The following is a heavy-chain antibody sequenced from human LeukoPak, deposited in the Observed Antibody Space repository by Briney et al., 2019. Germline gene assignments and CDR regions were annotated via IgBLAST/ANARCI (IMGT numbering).Heavy chain of an antibody. J-gene: IGHJ4*02. D-gene: IGHD3-22*01. Sequence: GRSLRLSCAASGFTFSSYNMKWVRQAPGKGLEWVAGTSYDGSKKFYADSVKGRFTISRDNSQNTLFLQMNSLRPEDMAVYYCAKPRGLDYYDSSVILDYWGQGTLVTVSS. CDR3: AKPRGLDYYDSSVILDY. CDR1: GFTFSSYN. CDR2: TSYDGSKK. V-gene: IGHV3-30*18.